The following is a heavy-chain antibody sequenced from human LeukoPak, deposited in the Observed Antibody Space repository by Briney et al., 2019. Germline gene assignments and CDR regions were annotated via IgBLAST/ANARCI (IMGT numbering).Heavy chain of an antibody. D-gene: IGHD3-10*01. CDR2: ISSSSSYI. J-gene: IGHJ3*02. CDR1: GFTFSSYS. Sequence: GGSLRLSCAASGFTFSSYSMNWVRQAPGKGLEWVSSISSSSSYIYYADSVKGRFTISRDNAKNSLYLQMNSLRAEDTAVYYCARDGVRALVPVDAFDIWGQGTMVTVSS. V-gene: IGHV3-21*01. CDR3: ARDGVRALVPVDAFDI.